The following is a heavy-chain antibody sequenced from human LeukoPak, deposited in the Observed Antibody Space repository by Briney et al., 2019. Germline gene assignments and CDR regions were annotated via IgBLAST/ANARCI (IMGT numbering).Heavy chain of an antibody. J-gene: IGHJ5*02. D-gene: IGHD3-10*01. CDR3: ARASPSTMVRGVTWFDP. CDR1: GGSISSGGYY. Sequence: SETLSLTCTVSGGSISSGGYYWSWICQHPGKGLEWIAYIYYSGSTYYNPSLKSRFTISVDTSKNQFSLKLSSVTAADTAVYYCARASPSTMVRGVTWFDPWGQGTLVTVSS. V-gene: IGHV4-31*03. CDR2: IYYSGST.